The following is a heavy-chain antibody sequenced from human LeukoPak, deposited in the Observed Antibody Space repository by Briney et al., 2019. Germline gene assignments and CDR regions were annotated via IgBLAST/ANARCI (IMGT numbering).Heavy chain of an antibody. D-gene: IGHD6-19*01. CDR2: ISCSGGST. J-gene: IGHJ6*02. CDR1: RLTFSSYA. Sequence: GGSLRLSCAAPRLTFSSYAMSWVRQAPGKGLEWVSAISCSGGSTYYADSLKGRFTISRDNSKNSLYLQMNSLRAEDTAVYYCAKEGRAVAGYYYYYGMDVWGQGTTVTVSS. V-gene: IGHV3-23*01. CDR3: AKEGRAVAGYYYYYGMDV.